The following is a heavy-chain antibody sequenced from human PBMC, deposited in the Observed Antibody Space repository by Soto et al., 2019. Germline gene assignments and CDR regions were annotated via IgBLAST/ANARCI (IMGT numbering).Heavy chain of an antibody. CDR3: AKGSRSSYFYGMDV. CDR1: GFTFSSYS. D-gene: IGHD2-2*01. J-gene: IGHJ6*02. Sequence: AGGSLRLSCAASGFTFSSYSMNWVRQAPGQGLEWVSCLSCSGEYIGYADSVKGRFTISRDNAKNSMYLQMTSLRAEDTALYYCAKGSRSSYFYGMDVWGQGTTVTVSS. CDR2: LSCSGEYI. V-gene: IGHV3-21*04.